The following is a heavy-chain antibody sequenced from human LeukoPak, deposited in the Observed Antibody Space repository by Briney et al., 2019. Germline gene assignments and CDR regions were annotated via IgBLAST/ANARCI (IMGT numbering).Heavy chain of an antibody. Sequence: GGSLRLSCAASGFTFSSYGMSWVRQAPGKGLEWVSAISGSGYSTYYADSVRGRFTISRDNSKNTLYLQMNSLRAEDTALYFCAQWSRYFDYWGQGTLVTVSS. CDR1: GFTFSSYG. CDR2: ISGSGYST. CDR3: AQWSRYFDY. J-gene: IGHJ4*02. V-gene: IGHV3-23*01. D-gene: IGHD1-26*01.